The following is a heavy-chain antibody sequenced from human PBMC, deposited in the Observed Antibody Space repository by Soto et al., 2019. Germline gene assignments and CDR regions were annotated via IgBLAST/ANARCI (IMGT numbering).Heavy chain of an antibody. CDR3: ARGQRFSDSFDP. CDR2: IYSSGGT. V-gene: IGHV4-4*07. Sequence: QVQLQESGPGLVKPSETLSITCTVSGGAISGYYWTWIRQSAGKGLEWIGRIYSSGGTKYNPSLQSRVTMSLDTSKNQFSLRLTSVTAADTAVYYCARGQRFSDSFDPWGQGTLVTVSS. CDR1: GGAISGYY. J-gene: IGHJ5*02. D-gene: IGHD3-3*01.